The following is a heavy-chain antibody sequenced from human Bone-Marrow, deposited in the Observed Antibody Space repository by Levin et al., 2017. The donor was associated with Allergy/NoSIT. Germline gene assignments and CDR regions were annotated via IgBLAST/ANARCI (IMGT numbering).Heavy chain of an antibody. Sequence: GASVKVSCKASGYTFSTYGFTWVRQAPGQGLEWMGWISAYDGNTIYAQKLQGRVTLTTDTSTNTGYMELRSLRSDDTAIYYCARDLAWGGCGRAGCYGMDWLDPWGQGTLVTVSS. CDR2: ISAYDGNT. V-gene: IGHV1-18*01. CDR1: GYTFSTYG. J-gene: IGHJ5*02. D-gene: IGHD2-15*01. CDR3: ARDLAWGGCGRAGCYGMDWLDP.